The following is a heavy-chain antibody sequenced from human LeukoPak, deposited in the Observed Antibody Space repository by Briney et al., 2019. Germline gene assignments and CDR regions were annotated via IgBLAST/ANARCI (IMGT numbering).Heavy chain of an antibody. J-gene: IGHJ4*02. D-gene: IGHD6-13*01. CDR3: AKRPGISAGGPFDY. Sequence: GGSLRLSCAASGFTFSSYAMSWVRQAPGKGLEWVSAISASGGSTYYADCVKGRFTISRENSKNTLYLQMNSLRAEDTAVYYCAKRPGISAGGPFDYWGQGTLVTVSS. CDR2: ISASGGST. CDR1: GFTFSSYA. V-gene: IGHV3-23*01.